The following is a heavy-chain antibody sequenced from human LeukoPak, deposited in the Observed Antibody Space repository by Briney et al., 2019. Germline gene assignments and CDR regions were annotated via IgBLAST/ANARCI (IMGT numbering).Heavy chain of an antibody. Sequence: GRSLRLSCAASGLTFDDYAMHWVRQAPGKGLEWVSGISWNSGSIGYADSVKGRFTISRDNAKNSLYLQMNSLRAEDTALYYCAKMIGYYDILTGYFXXWGQGTLVTVXX. D-gene: IGHD3-9*01. CDR3: AKMIGYYDILTGYFXX. CDR2: ISWNSGSI. V-gene: IGHV3-9*01. J-gene: IGHJ4*02. CDR1: GLTFDDYA.